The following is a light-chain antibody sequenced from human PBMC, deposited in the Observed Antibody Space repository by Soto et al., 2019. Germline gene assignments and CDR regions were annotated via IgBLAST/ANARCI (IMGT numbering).Light chain of an antibody. CDR1: QSVASN. Sequence: EIVMTQSPASLSVSPGDGANLSCRASQSVASNVAWYQQKLGQGPRLLIHGASTRAVGVPARFSGSGSGTDFTLTISSLQSEDFAVYYCQHYHNWPPQYTFGQGTKLQIK. CDR3: QHYHNWPPQYT. V-gene: IGKV3-15*01. CDR2: GAS. J-gene: IGKJ2*01.